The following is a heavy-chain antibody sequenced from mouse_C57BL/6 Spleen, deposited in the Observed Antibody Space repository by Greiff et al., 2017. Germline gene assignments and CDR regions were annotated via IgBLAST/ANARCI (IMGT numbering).Heavy chain of an antibody. CDR2: IDPSDSYT. CDR3: ARLRHSAMDY. Sequence: QVQLQQPGAELVMPGASVKLSCKASGYTFTSYWMHWVKQRPGQGLEWIGEIDPSDSYTNYNQKFKGKSTLTVDKSSSPAYMQLSSLTSEDSAVYYCARLRHSAMDYWGQGTSVTVSS. D-gene: IGHD2-12*01. V-gene: IGHV1-69*01. J-gene: IGHJ4*01. CDR1: GYTFTSYW.